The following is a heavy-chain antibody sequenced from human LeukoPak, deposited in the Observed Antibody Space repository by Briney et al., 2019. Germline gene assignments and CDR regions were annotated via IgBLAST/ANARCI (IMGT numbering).Heavy chain of an antibody. CDR3: ARVGPHEGYCSSTSCYGAFDI. Sequence: SETLSLTCTVSGGSISSGSYYWSWIRQPAGKGLEWIGYIYYSGSTNYNPSLKSRVTISVDTSKNQFSLKLSSVTAADTAVYYCARVGPHEGYCSSTSCYGAFDIWGQGTMVTVSS. J-gene: IGHJ3*02. CDR1: GGSISSGSYY. V-gene: IGHV4-61*10. CDR2: IYYSGST. D-gene: IGHD2-2*01.